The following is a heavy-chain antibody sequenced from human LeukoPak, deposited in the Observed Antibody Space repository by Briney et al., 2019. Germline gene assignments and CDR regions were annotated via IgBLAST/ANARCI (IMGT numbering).Heavy chain of an antibody. Sequence: ASVKVSCKASGYTFSGYYMHWVRQAPGQGLEWMGWINPNSGGIKYAQKFQGRVTMTRDTSISTVYMELSSLSSDDTAVYYCARPTHYYGSGSLDYWGQGTLVTVSS. CDR3: ARPTHYYGSGSLDY. V-gene: IGHV1-2*02. CDR1: GYTFSGYY. D-gene: IGHD3-10*01. CDR2: INPNSGGI. J-gene: IGHJ4*02.